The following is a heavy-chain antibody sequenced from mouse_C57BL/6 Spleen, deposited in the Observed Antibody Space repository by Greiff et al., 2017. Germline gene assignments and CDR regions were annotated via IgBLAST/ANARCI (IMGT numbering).Heavy chain of an antibody. V-gene: IGHV1-82*01. D-gene: IGHD1-1*01. J-gene: IGHJ4*01. Sequence: TSVKISCKASGYAFSSSWMNWVKQRPGKGLEWIGRIYPGDGDTNYNGKFKGKATLTADKSSSTAYMQLSSLTSEDSAVYFFAREIKQKEKSYYGSSYPVYDAMDYWGQGTSVTVSS. CDR3: AREIKQKEKSYYGSSYPVYDAMDY. CDR2: IYPGDGDT. CDR1: GYAFSSSW.